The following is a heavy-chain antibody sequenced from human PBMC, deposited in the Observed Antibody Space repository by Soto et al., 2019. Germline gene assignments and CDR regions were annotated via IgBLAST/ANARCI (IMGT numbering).Heavy chain of an antibody. V-gene: IGHV1-69*12. CDR3: AGWLSDYSTYNYGMAV. CDR2: IIPIFGTP. Sequence: QVQLVQSGAEVKKPGSSVKVSCKASGGTFSSYAISWVRQAPVQGLEWMGGIIPIFGTPDYAQKFPDRVTMTADDTPSTAHREVTSLSSEATAVYYCAGWLSDYSTYNYGMAVWGQRTTVTVSS. J-gene: IGHJ6*02. CDR1: GGTFSSYA. D-gene: IGHD4-4*01.